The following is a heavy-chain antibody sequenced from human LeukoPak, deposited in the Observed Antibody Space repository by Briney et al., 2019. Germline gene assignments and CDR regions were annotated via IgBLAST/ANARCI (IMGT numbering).Heavy chain of an antibody. CDR3: TRDRRGYYYFDF. Sequence: GGSLRLSCAASGFTFSSYGMHWVCQAPGKGLEWVAVVWYDGSNKYYADSVKGRFTISRDNSKNTLYLQMNSLRAEDTAVYYCTRDRRGYYYFDFWGQGTLVTVSS. CDR2: VWYDGSNK. CDR1: GFTFSSYG. V-gene: IGHV3-33*08. J-gene: IGHJ4*02. D-gene: IGHD3-22*01.